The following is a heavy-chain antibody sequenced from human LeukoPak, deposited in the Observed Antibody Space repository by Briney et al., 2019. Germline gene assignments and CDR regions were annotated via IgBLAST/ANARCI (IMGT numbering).Heavy chain of an antibody. CDR2: IYYSGST. Sequence: SETLSLTCTVSGASISSSSYYWAWIRQPPGKGLEWIGSIYYSGSTYYSPSLKSRVTISVDTSKNQFSLKLSSVTAADTAVYYCARPNIRYCSGGACSNDGSDYWGQGTLVTVSS. CDR1: GASISSSSYY. D-gene: IGHD2-15*01. V-gene: IGHV4-39*07. CDR3: ARPNIRYCSGGACSNDGSDY. J-gene: IGHJ4*02.